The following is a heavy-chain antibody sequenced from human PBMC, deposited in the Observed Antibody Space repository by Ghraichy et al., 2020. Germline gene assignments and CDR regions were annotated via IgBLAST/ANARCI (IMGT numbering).Heavy chain of an antibody. D-gene: IGHD3-16*01. CDR1: GGSISNYY. Sequence: SETLSLTCTVSGGSISNYYWSWIRQPPGKGLEWIGYIYDSGSPSYNPALKSRVTMSVDSSKNQFSLKFNFVTAADTAVYYCARSPPLMTLRMTSFFFAPWGRGTLVTVSS. V-gene: IGHV4-59*01. J-gene: IGHJ5*02. CDR3: ARSPPLMTLRMTSFFFAP. CDR2: IYDSGSP.